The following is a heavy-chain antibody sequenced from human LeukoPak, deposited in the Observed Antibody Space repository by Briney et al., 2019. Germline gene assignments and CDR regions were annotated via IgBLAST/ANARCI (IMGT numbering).Heavy chain of an antibody. CDR1: GGSISSYY. D-gene: IGHD3-9*01. V-gene: IGHV4-59*01. CDR3: ARLADYDILTGYYRDY. J-gene: IGHJ4*02. Sequence: SETLSLTCTVSGGSISSYYWSWIRQPPGKGLEWIGYIYYSGSTNYNPSLKSRVTISVDTSKNQFSLKLSSVTAADTDVYYCARLADYDILTGYYRDYWGQGTLVTVSS. CDR2: IYYSGST.